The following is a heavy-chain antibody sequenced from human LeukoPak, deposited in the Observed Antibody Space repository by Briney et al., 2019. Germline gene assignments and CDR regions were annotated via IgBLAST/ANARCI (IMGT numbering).Heavy chain of an antibody. J-gene: IGHJ4*02. D-gene: IGHD2-2*01. CDR3: ANIPGLGYCSSTSCPRPYYFDC. Sequence: GGSLRLSCAASGFTFSDEYMSWIGQAPGRGLEWISYISNCGHSIFHADSVKGRFTISRDNAKNSLFLQMSNLRAEDTAVYYCANIPGLGYCSSTSCPRPYYFDCWGQGTLVTVSS. CDR2: ISNCGHSI. CDR1: GFTFSDEY. V-gene: IGHV3-11*01.